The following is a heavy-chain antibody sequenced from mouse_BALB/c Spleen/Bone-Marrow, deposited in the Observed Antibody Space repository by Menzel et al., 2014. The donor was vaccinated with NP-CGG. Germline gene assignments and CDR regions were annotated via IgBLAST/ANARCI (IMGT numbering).Heavy chain of an antibody. V-gene: IGHV1-9*01. CDR2: ILPGSDST. Sequence: QVQLQQPGAELMKPGASVKISCKATGYTFSNLWIEWMKQRPGHGLEWIGEILPGSDSTKYHEKFKGKATFTADPSTKTVYMQLSSLTSEDSAVYYCARFRYYTMDFWGQGTSVTVSS. CDR1: GYTFSNLW. CDR3: ARFRYYTMDF. J-gene: IGHJ4*01.